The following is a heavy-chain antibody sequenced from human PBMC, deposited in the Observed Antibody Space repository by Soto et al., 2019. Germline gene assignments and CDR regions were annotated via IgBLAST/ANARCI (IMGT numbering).Heavy chain of an antibody. J-gene: IGHJ6*02. CDR2: IIPIFGTA. CDR1: GGTFSSYA. CDR3: ARGLLLWFGATTYYYYGMDV. Sequence: QVQLVQSGAEVKKPGSSVKVSCKASGGTFSSYAISWVRQAPGQGLEWMGGIIPIFGTANYAQKFQGRVTITADESTSTAYMELSSLRSEDTAVYYCARGLLLWFGATTYYYYGMDVWGQGTTVTVSS. D-gene: IGHD3-10*01. V-gene: IGHV1-69*12.